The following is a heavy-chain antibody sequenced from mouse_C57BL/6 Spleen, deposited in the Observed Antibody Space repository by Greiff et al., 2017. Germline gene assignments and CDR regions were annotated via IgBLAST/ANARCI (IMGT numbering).Heavy chain of an antibody. Sequence: QVQLQQPGAELVKPGASVKLSCKASGYTFTSYWMHWVKQRPGQGLEWIGMIHPNSGSTNYNEKFKSKATLTVDKSSSTAYIQLSSLTSEDSAVYYCARGGTTVALDFDYWGQGTTLTVSS. D-gene: IGHD1-1*01. J-gene: IGHJ2*01. V-gene: IGHV1-64*01. CDR1: GYTFTSYW. CDR2: IHPNSGST. CDR3: ARGGTTVALDFDY.